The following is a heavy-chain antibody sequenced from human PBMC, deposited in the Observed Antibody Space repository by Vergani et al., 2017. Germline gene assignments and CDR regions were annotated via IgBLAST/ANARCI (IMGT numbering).Heavy chain of an antibody. CDR1: GFTFSNAW. Sequence: VQLVESGGGLVKPGGSLRLSCAASGFTFSNAWMSWVRQAPGKGLEWVAVIWYDGSNKYYADSVKGRFTISRDNSKNSLYLQMNSLRAEDTAVYYCARVFGLAAAGTWAFDIWGQGTMVTVSS. CDR3: ARVFGLAAAGTWAFDI. V-gene: IGHV3-33*08. CDR2: IWYDGSNK. D-gene: IGHD6-13*01. J-gene: IGHJ3*02.